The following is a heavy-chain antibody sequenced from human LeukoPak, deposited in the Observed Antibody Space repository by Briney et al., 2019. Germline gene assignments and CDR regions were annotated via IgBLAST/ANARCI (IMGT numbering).Heavy chain of an antibody. CDR1: GGSLSSYY. J-gene: IGHJ6*02. Sequence: SETLSLTCAVSGGSLSSYYWSWIRQPPGKGLEWIGYIYYSGSTNYNPSLKSRVTISVDTSKNQFSLKLSSVTAADTAVYYCATRGRYSSSSFYYGMDVWGQGTTVTVSS. V-gene: IGHV4-59*01. D-gene: IGHD6-6*01. CDR2: IYYSGST. CDR3: ATRGRYSSSSFYYGMDV.